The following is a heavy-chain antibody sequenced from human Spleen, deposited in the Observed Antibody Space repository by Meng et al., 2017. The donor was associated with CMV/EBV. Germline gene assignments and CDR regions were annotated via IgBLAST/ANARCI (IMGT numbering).Heavy chain of an antibody. J-gene: IGHJ6*02. CDR3: AKEYGLTIFGVDYYYGMDV. D-gene: IGHD3-3*01. V-gene: IGHV3-23*01. Sequence: GESLKIPCAASGFTFSSYAMSWVRQAPGKGLEWVSAISGSGGSTYYADSVKGRFTISRDNSKNTLYLQMNSLRAEDTAVYYCAKEYGLTIFGVDYYYGMDVWGQGTTVTVSS. CDR1: GFTFSSYA. CDR2: ISGSGGST.